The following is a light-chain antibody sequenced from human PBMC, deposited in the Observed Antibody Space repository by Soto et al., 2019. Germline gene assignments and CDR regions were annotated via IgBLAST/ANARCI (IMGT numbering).Light chain of an antibody. Sequence: DIQMTQSPSTLSESVGDRVTITCRASQSISSWLAWYQQKPGKAPKLLIYKASSLESGVPSRFSGSGSGTEFTLTISSLQPDDFATYYCQQYNTLKVTFGGGTKVEIK. V-gene: IGKV1-5*03. CDR3: QQYNTLKVT. CDR1: QSISSW. CDR2: KAS. J-gene: IGKJ4*01.